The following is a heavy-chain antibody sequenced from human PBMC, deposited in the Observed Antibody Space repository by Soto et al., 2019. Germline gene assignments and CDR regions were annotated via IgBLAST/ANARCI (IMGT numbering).Heavy chain of an antibody. Sequence: SETLSLTCTVSGGSISSYYWSWIRQPPGKGLEWIGYIYYSGSTNYNPSLKSRVTISVDTSKNQFSLKLSSVTAADTAVYYCARFYGERDYMDVWGKGTTVTVSS. D-gene: IGHD4-17*01. CDR1: GGSISSYY. CDR2: IYYSGST. J-gene: IGHJ6*03. CDR3: ARFYGERDYMDV. V-gene: IGHV4-59*08.